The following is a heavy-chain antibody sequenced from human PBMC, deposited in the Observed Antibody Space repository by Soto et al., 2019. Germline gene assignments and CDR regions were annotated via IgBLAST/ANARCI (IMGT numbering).Heavy chain of an antibody. CDR3: ARGRRGMIVEVPRTYNWFDP. V-gene: IGHV4-34*01. CDR2: INHSGST. Sequence: QVQLQQWGAGLLKPSETLSLTCAVYGGSFSGYYWSWIRQPPGKGLEWIGEINHSGSTNYNPSLKSRVTISVDTSKNQFSLKLSSVTAADTAVYYCARGRRGMIVEVPRTYNWFDPWGQGTLVTVSS. D-gene: IGHD3-22*01. CDR1: GGSFSGYY. J-gene: IGHJ5*02.